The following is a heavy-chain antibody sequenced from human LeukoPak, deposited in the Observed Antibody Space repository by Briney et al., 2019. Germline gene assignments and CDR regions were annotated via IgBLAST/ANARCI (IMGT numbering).Heavy chain of an antibody. Sequence: GGSLRLSCTASGFTFSSHAMTWVRQPPGKELEWVSTISGTGGTTYYADSLKGRFSISRDNSQNILYLQINSLRAEDTAIYYCAKDKDGWLYYFDCWGQGALVTVSS. CDR1: GFTFSSHA. V-gene: IGHV3-23*01. J-gene: IGHJ4*02. CDR3: AKDKDGWLYYFDC. CDR2: ISGTGGTT. D-gene: IGHD3-10*01.